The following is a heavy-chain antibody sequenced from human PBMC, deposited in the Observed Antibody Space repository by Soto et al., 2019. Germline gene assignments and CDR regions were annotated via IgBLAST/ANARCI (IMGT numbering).Heavy chain of an antibody. Sequence: ESGGGLVQPGGSLRLSCAASGFTFSSSWMSWVRQAAGKGLEWVANIKQDGSEKYYVDSVKGRFTISRDNAKNSLYLQMNSLRAEDTAVYYCAGRITAAGAYDYWGQGTLVTVSS. CDR3: AGRITAAGAYDY. CDR2: IKQDGSEK. CDR1: GFTFSSSW. J-gene: IGHJ4*02. V-gene: IGHV3-7*01. D-gene: IGHD6-13*01.